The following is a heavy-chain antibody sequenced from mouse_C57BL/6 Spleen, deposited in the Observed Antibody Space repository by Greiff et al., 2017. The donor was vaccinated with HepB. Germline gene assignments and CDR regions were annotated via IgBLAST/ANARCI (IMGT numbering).Heavy chain of an antibody. V-gene: IGHV14-3*01. D-gene: IGHD1-1*01. CDR1: GFNIKNTY. CDR3: ARITTVVYWYCEV. CDR2: IDPANGNT. J-gene: IGHJ1*03. Sequence: VHVKQSVAELVRPGASVKLSCTASGFNIKNTYMHWVKQRPEQGLEWIGRIDPANGNTKYDPKFQGKATITADTSSNTAYLQLSSLTSEDTAIYYCARITTVVYWYCEVWGTGTTVTVSS.